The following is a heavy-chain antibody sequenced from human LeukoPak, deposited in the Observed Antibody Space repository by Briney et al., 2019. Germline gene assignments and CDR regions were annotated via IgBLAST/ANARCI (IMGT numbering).Heavy chain of an antibody. D-gene: IGHD3-16*02. Sequence: SETLSLTCTVSGGSISTSNYYWGWIRQPPGKGLEWIGNIFDSGSTYYRPSLKSRVTISLDTSRNQFSLKLSSVTAADTAVYYCARGPYYDYVWGSYRYWDYWGQGTLVTVSS. CDR3: ARGPYYDYVWGSYRYWDY. CDR2: IFDSGST. CDR1: GGSISTSNYY. J-gene: IGHJ4*02. V-gene: IGHV4-39*07.